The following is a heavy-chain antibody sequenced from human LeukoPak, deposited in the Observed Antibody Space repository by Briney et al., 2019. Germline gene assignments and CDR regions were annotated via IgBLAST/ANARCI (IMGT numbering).Heavy chain of an antibody. V-gene: IGHV3-30-3*01. CDR3: ASGYDILTGALPTDPYGMDV. CDR1: GFTFSSYA. D-gene: IGHD3-9*01. CDR2: ISYDGSNK. Sequence: GGYLRLSCAASGFTFSSYAMHWVRQAPGKGLEWVAVISYDGSNKYYADSVKGRFTISRDNSKTPLYLRMNSLRAEDTAVYYCASGYDILTGALPTDPYGMDVWGQGTTVTVTS. J-gene: IGHJ6*02.